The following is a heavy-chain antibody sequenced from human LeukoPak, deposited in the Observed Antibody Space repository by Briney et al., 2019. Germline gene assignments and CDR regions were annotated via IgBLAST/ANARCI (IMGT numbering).Heavy chain of an antibody. J-gene: IGHJ5*02. V-gene: IGHV1-2*02. D-gene: IGHD2-2*01. CDR1: GYTFTNYQ. Sequence: ASVKVSCKASGYTFTNYQMHWVRQAPGQGLEWMGWINPNSGGTNYAQKFQGRVTMTRDTSISTAYMELSRLRSDDTAVYYCARDRRSQLNWFDPWGQGTLVTVSS. CDR2: INPNSGGT. CDR3: ARDRRSQLNWFDP.